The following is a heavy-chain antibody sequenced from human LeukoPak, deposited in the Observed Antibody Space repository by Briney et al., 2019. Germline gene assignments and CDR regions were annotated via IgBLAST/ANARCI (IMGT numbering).Heavy chain of an antibody. CDR1: GFTFSTYS. D-gene: IGHD5-18*01. Sequence: GGSLRLSCAASGFTFSTYSMNWVRQAPGKGLEWLSYISTGSNIIYYADSVKGRFTISRDNSKNTLYLQMNSLRAEDTAVYYCARVDTAMVTTSAFGAFDIWGQGTMVTVSS. CDR3: ARVDTAMVTTSAFGAFDI. CDR2: ISTGSNII. V-gene: IGHV3-48*01. J-gene: IGHJ3*02.